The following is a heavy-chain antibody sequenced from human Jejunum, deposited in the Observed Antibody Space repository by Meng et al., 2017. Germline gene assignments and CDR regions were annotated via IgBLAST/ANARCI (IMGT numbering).Heavy chain of an antibody. Sequence: QVLVQASRPALVKPSAPLSPPCPVSCVSTPAPFYWTWIRQAPGKGLEWIGEVWPSGATYYNPPLSSRITISIDTSNNQFSLEVAFLTAADTAVYYCARAIRERYFDSWGQGTLVTVSS. CDR2: VWPSGAT. V-gene: IGHV4-4*02. CDR1: CVSTPAPFY. D-gene: IGHD1-14*01. J-gene: IGHJ4*02. CDR3: ARAIRERYFDS.